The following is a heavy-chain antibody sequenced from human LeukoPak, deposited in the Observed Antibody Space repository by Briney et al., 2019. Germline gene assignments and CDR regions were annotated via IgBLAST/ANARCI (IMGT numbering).Heavy chain of an antibody. J-gene: IGHJ4*02. CDR2: INPSGGST. CDR3: ARGQWIAAAGIRPDY. D-gene: IGHD6-13*01. Sequence: ASVTVSFTASGYTFTSYYMHWVRQAPGQGLEWMGIINPSGGSTSYAQKFQGRVTMTRDTSTSTVYMELSSLRSEDTAVYYCARGQWIAAAGIRPDYWGQGTLVTVSS. CDR1: GYTFTSYY. V-gene: IGHV1-46*01.